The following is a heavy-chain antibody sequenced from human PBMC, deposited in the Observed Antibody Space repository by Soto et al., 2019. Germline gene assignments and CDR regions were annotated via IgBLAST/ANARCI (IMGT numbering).Heavy chain of an antibody. Sequence: PSETLSLTCAVXGGSISSGGYSWSWIRQPPGKGLEWLGILYSAASAIYSPSLKSRVTISLDTSKSQLSLKMHSVTAADTAVYYCARHGPFKYDSRGFPLADYYGLDVWGQGTTVTVSS. D-gene: IGHD3-22*01. CDR2: LYSAASA. V-gene: IGHV4-61*08. J-gene: IGHJ6*02. CDR1: GGSISSGGYS. CDR3: ARHGPFKYDSRGFPLADYYGLDV.